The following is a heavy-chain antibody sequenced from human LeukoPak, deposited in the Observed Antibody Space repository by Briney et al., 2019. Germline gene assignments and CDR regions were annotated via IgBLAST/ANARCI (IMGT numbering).Heavy chain of an antibody. V-gene: IGHV4-39*01. Sequence: SETLSLTCNVSGGFISNKDYYWGWIRQPPGKGLEWIGSICYSGSTYSNPSLKSRFTISVDTSKYQFSLKLSSVTAADTAVYYCARLFPLMVRGVSDAFDIWGQGTMVTVSS. D-gene: IGHD3-10*01. CDR1: GGFISNKDYY. J-gene: IGHJ3*02. CDR2: ICYSGST. CDR3: ARLFPLMVRGVSDAFDI.